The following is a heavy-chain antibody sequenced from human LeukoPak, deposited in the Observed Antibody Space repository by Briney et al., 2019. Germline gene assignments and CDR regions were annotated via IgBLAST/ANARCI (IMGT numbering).Heavy chain of an antibody. CDR1: GFTFSSYS. CDR2: ISSSSYI. Sequence: GGSLRLSCAASGFTFSSYSMNWVRQAPGKGLEWVSSISSSSYIYYADSVKGRFTISRDNAKNSLYLQMNSLRAEDTAVYYCARVGTVGATNAFDIWGQGTMVTVSS. D-gene: IGHD1-26*01. V-gene: IGHV3-21*01. CDR3: ARVGTVGATNAFDI. J-gene: IGHJ3*02.